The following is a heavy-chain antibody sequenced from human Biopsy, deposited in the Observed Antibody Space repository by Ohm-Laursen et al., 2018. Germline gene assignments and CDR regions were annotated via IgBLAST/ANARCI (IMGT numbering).Heavy chain of an antibody. CDR2: IYYSVMT. CDR3: ARDSGILNYGNFKYYHYYGMDV. J-gene: IGHJ6*02. D-gene: IGHD4-11*01. CDR1: GDSVPKYY. V-gene: IGHV4-59*02. Sequence: LSLTCSVSGDSVPKYYWSWIRQPPGKGLEWIGHIYYSVMTNYNPSLQSRVSISVDTSRNQVSLTLSSVTAADTAVYYCARDSGILNYGNFKYYHYYGMDVWGQGTKVTVSS.